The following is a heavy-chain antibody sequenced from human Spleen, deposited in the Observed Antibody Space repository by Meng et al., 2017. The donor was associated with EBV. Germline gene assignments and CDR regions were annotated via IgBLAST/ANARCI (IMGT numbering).Heavy chain of an antibody. CDR2: INHSGST. D-gene: IGHD1-26*01. CDR3: ARRPWGLYYYFDS. CDR1: GGSFSGYY. Sequence: VQLQQWGAGLLKPSEALALTCAVYGGSFSGYYWSWIRQPPGKGLEWIGEINHSGSTNYNPSLKSRVTISVDTSKNQLSLKLSSATAADTAMYYCARRPWGLYYYFDSWGQGTLVTVSS. J-gene: IGHJ4*02. V-gene: IGHV4-34*01.